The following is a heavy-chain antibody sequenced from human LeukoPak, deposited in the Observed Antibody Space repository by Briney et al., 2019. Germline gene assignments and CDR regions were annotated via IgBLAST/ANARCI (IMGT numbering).Heavy chain of an antibody. J-gene: IGHJ6*02. Sequence: GGSLKLSCAASGFTFSGSAMPWVRQASGKGLEWVGRIRSKANSYATAYAASVKGRFTISRDDSKNTAYLQMNSLKTEDTAVYYCTQGGYYYYYGMDVWGQGTTVTVSS. V-gene: IGHV3-73*01. CDR1: GFTFSGSA. CDR3: TQGGYYYYYGMDV. CDR2: IRSKANSYAT.